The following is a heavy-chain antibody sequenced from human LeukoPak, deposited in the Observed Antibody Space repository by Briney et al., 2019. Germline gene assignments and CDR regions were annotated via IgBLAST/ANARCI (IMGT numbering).Heavy chain of an antibody. J-gene: IGHJ2*01. Sequence: SETLSLTCIVSGGSISSISSNNYHWGWIRQPPGKGLEWIGSIYYSGSTYYNPSLKSRVTISVDTSKNQFSLKLSSVTAADTAVYYCARLHSSGWWGRTPDWYFDLWGRGTLVTVSS. CDR2: IYYSGST. D-gene: IGHD6-19*01. CDR1: GGSISSISSNNYH. V-gene: IGHV4-39*01. CDR3: ARLHSSGWWGRTPDWYFDL.